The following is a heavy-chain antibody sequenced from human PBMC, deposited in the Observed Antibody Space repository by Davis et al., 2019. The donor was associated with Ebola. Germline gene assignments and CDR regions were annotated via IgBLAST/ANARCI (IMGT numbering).Heavy chain of an antibody. D-gene: IGHD3-10*01. CDR2: IRCNANSYST. J-gene: IGHJ4*02. V-gene: IGHV3-73*01. CDR3: TAGRYGSGSRGDY. Sequence: GGSLRLSCAASGFTFSGSAMHWVRQASGKGLEWVGRIRCNANSYSTAYAASVTGRFTISSDDSKNTAYMQMNSLKTEDTAVYYCTAGRYGSGSRGDYWGQGTLVTVSS. CDR1: GFTFSGSA.